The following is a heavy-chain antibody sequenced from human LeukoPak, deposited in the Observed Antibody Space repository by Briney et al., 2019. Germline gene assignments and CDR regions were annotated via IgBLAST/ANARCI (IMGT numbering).Heavy chain of an antibody. CDR3: AKDSSGYYFGLPGDAFDI. V-gene: IGHV3-23*01. D-gene: IGHD3-22*01. J-gene: IGHJ3*02. CDR2: ISGSGDTT. Sequence: GGSLRLSCEASGLIFRSFVMSWVRQVPGKGLEWVSGISGSGDTTYYADSVKGRFTISRDDSKNTLYLQMNSLGAEDTAVYYCAKDSSGYYFGLPGDAFDIWGQGTMVTVSS. CDR1: GLIFRSFV.